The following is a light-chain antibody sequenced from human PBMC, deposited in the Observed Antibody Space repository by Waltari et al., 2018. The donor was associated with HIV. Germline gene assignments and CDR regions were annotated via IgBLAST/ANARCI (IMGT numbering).Light chain of an antibody. CDR1: TSDIGTYNY. V-gene: IGLV2-14*03. CDR3: SSYTSRSTVV. J-gene: IGLJ2*01. CDR2: DVS. Sequence: QSALTQPASVSGSPGQSITISCTGTTSDIGTYNYVSWYQQLPGKAPKLVIYDVSNRPSGISNRFSGSKSGNTASLTISGLQAEDDADYYCSSYTSRSTVVFGGGTRLTFL.